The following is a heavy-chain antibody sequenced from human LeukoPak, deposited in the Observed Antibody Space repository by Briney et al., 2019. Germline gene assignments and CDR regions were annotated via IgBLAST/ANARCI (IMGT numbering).Heavy chain of an antibody. D-gene: IGHD5-18*01. CDR3: ARGLGYSYGSGGYYFDY. CDR2: IYDSGTM. CDR1: GFSFSVAW. J-gene: IGHJ4*02. Sequence: GSLRLSCAASGFSFSVAWMSWVRQAPGKGLEWIGHIYDSGTMNYNPSLKSRLSLSVDTSKNRFSLRLRSVTPADTAVYYCARGLGYSYGSGGYYFDYWGQGTLVTVSS. V-gene: IGHV4-59*01.